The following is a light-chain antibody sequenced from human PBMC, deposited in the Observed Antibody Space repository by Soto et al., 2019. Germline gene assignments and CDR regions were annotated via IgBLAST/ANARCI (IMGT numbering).Light chain of an antibody. J-gene: IGKJ1*01. V-gene: IGKV1-6*01. CDR3: LQDYHYPWT. CDR2: AAS. CDR1: QGISND. Sequence: AIQMTQSPSSLSASVGDIVTITCRASQGISNDLRWYQQKPGQAPKLLIYAASSLQSGVPSWLSGSRSGTDFTLNISSLQPEDFATYYCLQDYHYPWTFGQGTKVEIK.